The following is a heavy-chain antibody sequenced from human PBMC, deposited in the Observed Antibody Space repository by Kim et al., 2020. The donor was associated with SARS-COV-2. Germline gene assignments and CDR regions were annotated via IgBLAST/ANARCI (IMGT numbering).Heavy chain of an antibody. V-gene: IGHV1-2*02. CDR2: IFPSSGGT. CDR3: ASFSYTSIPR. J-gene: IGHJ4*02. Sequence: ASVKVSCKASGDTFTGYYIHWVRQAPGQGLEWMGWIFPSSGGTYYAQKFLGRVTMTRDTSIGTAYMELRGLRSDDTAVYFCASFSYTSIPRWGQGTLVTVSS. D-gene: IGHD3-16*01. CDR1: GDTFTGYY.